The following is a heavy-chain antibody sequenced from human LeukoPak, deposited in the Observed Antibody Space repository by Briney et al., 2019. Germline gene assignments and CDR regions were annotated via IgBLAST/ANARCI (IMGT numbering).Heavy chain of an antibody. D-gene: IGHD1/OR15-1a*01. CDR1: GFTFSSYE. CDR3: ARVGPNWNNFDY. J-gene: IGHJ4*02. Sequence: PGGSLRLSCTASGFTFSSYEMNWVRQAPGKGLEWVSYIGSSGSALYYADSVKRRFTISRDNAKNSLYLQLNSLRADDTAVYYCARVGPNWNNFDYWGQGTLVTVSS. CDR2: IGSSGSAL. V-gene: IGHV3-48*03.